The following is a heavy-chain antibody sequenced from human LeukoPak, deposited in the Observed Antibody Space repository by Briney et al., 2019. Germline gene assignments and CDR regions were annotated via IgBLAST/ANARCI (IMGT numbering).Heavy chain of an antibody. CDR1: GFTFSSYW. J-gene: IGHJ3*01. CDR3: ATNQKQWLVPHVF. Sequence: PGGSLRLSCAASGFTFSSYWMSWVRQAPGKGLEWVANIKQDGSEKYYVDSVKGRFTISRDNAKNSLYLQMNSLRAEDTAVYYCATNQKQWLVPHVFWGQGTMVTVSS. D-gene: IGHD6-19*01. V-gene: IGHV3-7*01. CDR2: IKQDGSEK.